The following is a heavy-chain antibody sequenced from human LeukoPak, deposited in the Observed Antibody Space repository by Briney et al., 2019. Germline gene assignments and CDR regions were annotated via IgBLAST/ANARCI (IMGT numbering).Heavy chain of an antibody. CDR2: IYHSGST. D-gene: IGHD2-2*01. CDR3: ATQVVPAAMALAFDI. Sequence: SETLSLTCAVSGGSIKSNNWWSWVRQPPGKGLEWIGEIYHSGSTNYNPSLKSRVTISLDKSKNQFSLKLSSVTAADTAVYYCATQVVPAAMALAFDIWGQGTMVTVSS. CDR1: GGSIKSNNW. J-gene: IGHJ3*02. V-gene: IGHV4-4*02.